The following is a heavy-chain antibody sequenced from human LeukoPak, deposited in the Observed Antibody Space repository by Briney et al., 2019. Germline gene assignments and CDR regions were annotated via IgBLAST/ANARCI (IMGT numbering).Heavy chain of an antibody. Sequence: GGSLRLSCAASGFTFSSYWMHWVRQAPGKGLVWVSRINSDGSSTSYADSVKGRFTISRDNAKNTLYLQMNSLRAEDTAVYYCAREEAKSDAFDIWGQGTMVTVSS. CDR2: INSDGSST. V-gene: IGHV3-74*01. CDR3: AREEAKSDAFDI. D-gene: IGHD4/OR15-4a*01. CDR1: GFTFSSYW. J-gene: IGHJ3*02.